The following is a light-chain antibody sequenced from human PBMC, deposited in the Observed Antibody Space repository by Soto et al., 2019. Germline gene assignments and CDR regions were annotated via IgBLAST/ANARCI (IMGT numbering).Light chain of an antibody. CDR2: GAS. J-gene: IGKJ1*01. CDR1: QSVSSSY. Sequence: EIVLTQSPGTLSLSPGERATLSCRASQSVSSSYVAWYQQKPGQAPRLLIYGASSRATGIPARFSGSGSGTDFTLTISRLEPEDFVVYYCQQYGSFPWTFGQGTKVEIK. V-gene: IGKV3-20*01. CDR3: QQYGSFPWT.